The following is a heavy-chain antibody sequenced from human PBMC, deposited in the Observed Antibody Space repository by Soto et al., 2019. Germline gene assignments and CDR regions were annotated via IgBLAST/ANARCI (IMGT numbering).Heavy chain of an antibody. CDR1: GGSVNSDNFY. V-gene: IGHV4-61*01. CDR2: IYYTGST. Sequence: QVHLQESGPGQVKPSETLSIICTVSGGSVNSDNFYWSWIRQPPGRGLEWIGYIYYTGSTKYNPSLKSRVTISIDTSRNQFSLKLSSVTAADTAVYYCAREFSNSPEAFDSWGQGSLVTVSS. CDR3: AREFSNSPEAFDS. J-gene: IGHJ4*02. D-gene: IGHD6-6*01.